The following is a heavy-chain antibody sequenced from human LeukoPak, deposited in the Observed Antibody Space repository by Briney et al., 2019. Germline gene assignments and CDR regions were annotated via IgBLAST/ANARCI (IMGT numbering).Heavy chain of an antibody. CDR2: ISWNSGSI. V-gene: IGHV3-9*03. J-gene: IGHJ4*02. CDR1: GLTFGDYA. Sequence: GGSLRLSCAASGLTFGDYARHWVRQAPGKGLEWVSGISWNSGSIGYADSVKGRFTISRDNAKNSLYLQMNSLRAEDMALYYCAKDMGYDILTGYLVYWGQGTLVTVSS. D-gene: IGHD3-9*01. CDR3: AKDMGYDILTGYLVY.